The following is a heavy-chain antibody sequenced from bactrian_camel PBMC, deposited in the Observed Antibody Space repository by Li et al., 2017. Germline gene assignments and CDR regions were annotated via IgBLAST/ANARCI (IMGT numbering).Heavy chain of an antibody. D-gene: IGHD6*01. CDR2: YATNGART. CDR3: AAGSRQPVGGGRSWFGGCNFID. J-gene: IGHJ4*01. Sequence: VQLVESGGGSAQAGGSLKLSCTSSGSGYEHNCVGWFRQVPGKERELVAGYATNGARTYYADSVKGRFTIAQDAAKNTLKLQMNSLKPEDTAMYYCAAGSRQPVGGGRSWFGGCNFIDWGHGTQVTVS. CDR1: GSGYEHNC. V-gene: IGHV3S60*01.